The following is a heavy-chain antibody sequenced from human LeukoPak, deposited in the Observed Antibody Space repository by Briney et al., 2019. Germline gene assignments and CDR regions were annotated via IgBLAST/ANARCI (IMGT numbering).Heavy chain of an antibody. CDR3: ARDSVRLGELSYDY. J-gene: IGHJ4*02. D-gene: IGHD3-16*02. Sequence: SETLSLTCTVSGNSISTSKSYWGWIRQPPLKGLEWIGSIYFSGNTYYNASLKSRVTISVDTSKNQFSLTLTSVTAADTAVYYCARDSVRLGELSYDYWGQGTLVTVSS. CDR1: GNSISTSKSY. V-gene: IGHV4-39*02. CDR2: IYFSGNT.